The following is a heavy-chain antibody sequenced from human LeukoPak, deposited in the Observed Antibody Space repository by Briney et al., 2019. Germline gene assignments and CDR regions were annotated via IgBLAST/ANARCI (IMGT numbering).Heavy chain of an antibody. CDR3: AKDLIEYYYDSSGGYYFDY. CDR2: ISGSGGST. V-gene: IGHV3-23*01. J-gene: IGHJ4*02. Sequence: GGSLRLSCAASRFTFSSYAMSWVRQAPGKGLEWVSAISGSGGSTYYADSVKGRFTISRDNSKNTLYLQMNSLRAEDTAVYYCAKDLIEYYYDSSGGYYFDYWGQGTLVTVSS. CDR1: RFTFSSYA. D-gene: IGHD3-22*01.